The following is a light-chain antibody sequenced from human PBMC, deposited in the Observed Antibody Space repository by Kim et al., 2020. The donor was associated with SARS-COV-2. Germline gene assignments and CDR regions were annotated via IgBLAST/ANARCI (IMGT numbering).Light chain of an antibody. CDR1: QSISNN. CDR3: QQYSSWPLT. Sequence: SVSPGEGATLSCRASQSISNNLAWYQQKAGQAPRLLIFGASTRATDFPVRFSGSVSGTEFILTITGLQSEDIGVYYCQQYSSWPLTFGGGTKLEI. V-gene: IGKV3D-15*01. CDR2: GAS. J-gene: IGKJ4*01.